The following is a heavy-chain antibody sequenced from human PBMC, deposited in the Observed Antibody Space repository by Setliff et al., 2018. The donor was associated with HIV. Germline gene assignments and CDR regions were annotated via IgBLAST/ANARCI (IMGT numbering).Heavy chain of an antibody. V-gene: IGHV3-23*01. CDR2: VATNGGST. CDR3: VQGGLSSGWGSF. J-gene: IGHJ4*02. D-gene: IGHD6-25*01. CDR1: GSTFSNSA. Sequence: GGSLRLSCAVSGSTFSNSAMSWVRQAPGKGLEWVSSVATNGGSTYYAASVQGRFTISSDNSKSVVYLQMNSLRAEDTAVYYCVQGGLSSGWGSFWGQGTLVTVSS.